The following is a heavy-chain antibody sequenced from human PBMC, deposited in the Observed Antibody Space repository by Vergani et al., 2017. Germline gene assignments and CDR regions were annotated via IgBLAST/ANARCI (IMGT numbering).Heavy chain of an antibody. CDR1: GFTFSSYA. CDR2: ISGSGGST. CDR3: AKDSGRITMIVVVTNYFDY. D-gene: IGHD3-22*01. V-gene: IGHV3-23*01. Sequence: EVQLLESGGGLVQPGGSLRLSCAASGFTFSSYAMSWVRQAPGKGLEWVSAISGSGGSTYYADSVKGRFTISRDNSKNPMYLQMNSLRAEDTAVYYCAKDSGRITMIVVVTNYFDYWGQGTLVTVSS. J-gene: IGHJ4*02.